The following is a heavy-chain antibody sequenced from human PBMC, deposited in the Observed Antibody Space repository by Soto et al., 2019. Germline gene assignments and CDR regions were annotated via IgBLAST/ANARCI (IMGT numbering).Heavy chain of an antibody. CDR2: IDPKSGDT. D-gene: IGHD5-18*01. CDR1: GYTFTDNQ. CDR3: AWRQLRNYIRWNFAP. J-gene: IGHJ5*02. V-gene: IGHV1-2*02. Sequence: QVQLVQSGAEVKKPGASVKVSCKASGYTFTDNQIHWLRLAPGQRLEWMGRIDPKSGDTNFAPTYQCRVTMTRDTSTNTVYTELTRLTSSGTAIYFCAWRQLRNYIRWNFAPWGQGTLVTVSS.